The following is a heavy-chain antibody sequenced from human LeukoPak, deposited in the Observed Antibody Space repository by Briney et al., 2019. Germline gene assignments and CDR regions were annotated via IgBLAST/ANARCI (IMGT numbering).Heavy chain of an antibody. D-gene: IGHD3-3*01. CDR3: AKDGDRAITIFGVVPQRMDV. CDR1: GFTVSSNY. Sequence: PGGSLRLSCAASGFTVSSNYMSWVRQAPGKGLEWVSAISGSGGSTYYADSVKGRFTISRDNSKNTLYLQMNSLRAEDTAVYYCAKDGDRAITIFGVVPQRMDVWGKGTTVTVSS. V-gene: IGHV3-23*01. J-gene: IGHJ6*04. CDR2: ISGSGGST.